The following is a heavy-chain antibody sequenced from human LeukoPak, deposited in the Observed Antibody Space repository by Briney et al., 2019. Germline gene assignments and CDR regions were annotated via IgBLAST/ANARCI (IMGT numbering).Heavy chain of an antibody. CDR3: ARVEMGTIFGVVIKLHSDAFDI. D-gene: IGHD3-3*01. J-gene: IGHJ3*02. Sequence: PSETLSLTCAVSGGSISSGGYSWSWIRQPPGKGLEWIGYIYHSGSTYYNPSLKSRVTISVDRSKNQFSLKLSSVTAADTAVYYCARVEMGTIFGVVIKLHSDAFDIWGQGTMVTVSS. CDR1: GGSISSGGYS. V-gene: IGHV4-30-2*01. CDR2: IYHSGST.